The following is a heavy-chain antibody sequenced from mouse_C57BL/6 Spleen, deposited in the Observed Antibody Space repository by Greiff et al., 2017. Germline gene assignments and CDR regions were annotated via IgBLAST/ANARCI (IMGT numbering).Heavy chain of an antibody. D-gene: IGHD2-5*01. J-gene: IGHJ4*01. Sequence: QVQLQQPGAELVLPGASVKLSCKASGYTFSSYWMYWVKQRPGQGLEWIGEIDPSDSYTYYHKTFKGQSTLTVDTSSSTAYMQLRSLTSGDSAVYYCARWHCSKNDRYYYAMDYWGQGTSVTVSS. CDR3: ARWHCSKNDRYYYAMDY. CDR1: GYTFSSYW. V-gene: IGHV1-69*01. CDR2: IDPSDSYT.